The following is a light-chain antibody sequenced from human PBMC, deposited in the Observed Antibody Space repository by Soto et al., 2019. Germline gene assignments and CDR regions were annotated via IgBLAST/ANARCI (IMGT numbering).Light chain of an antibody. CDR1: SRDVGDYNH. J-gene: IGLJ1*01. Sequence: QSALTQPPSASGSPGQSVTISCTGTSRDVGDYNHVSWYQQHPGRAPNLMIYDVTIRPSGVPDRFSGSKSGNTASLTVSGLQAEDEGVYYCASYAGNGDYVFGTGTKVTVL. V-gene: IGLV2-8*01. CDR2: DVT. CDR3: ASYAGNGDYV.